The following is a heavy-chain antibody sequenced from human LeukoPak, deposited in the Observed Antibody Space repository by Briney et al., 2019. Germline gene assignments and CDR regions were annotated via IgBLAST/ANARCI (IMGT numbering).Heavy chain of an antibody. CDR3: ARRRFTWELLGVYFDY. V-gene: IGHV4-34*01. Sequence: SETLSLTCAVSGGSFSGYYWSWIRQPPGKGMEWIGEINHSGSTNYNPSLKSRVTISVDTSKNQFSLKLSSVTAADTAVYYCARRRFTWELLGVYFDYWGQGTLVTVSS. J-gene: IGHJ4*02. D-gene: IGHD1-26*01. CDR2: INHSGST. CDR1: GGSFSGYY.